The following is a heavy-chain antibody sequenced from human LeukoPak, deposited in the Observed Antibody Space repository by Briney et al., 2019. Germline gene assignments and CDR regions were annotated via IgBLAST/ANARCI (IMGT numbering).Heavy chain of an antibody. V-gene: IGHV3-23*01. CDR1: GFTVSSNY. Sequence: GGSLRLSCAASGFTVSSNYMSWVRQAPGKGLEWVSTISGSGGSTYYADSVKGRFTISRDNSKNTLYLQMSSLRAEDTAVYYCAKEPDGDYASYFDYWGQGTLVTVSS. CDR3: AKEPDGDYASYFDY. D-gene: IGHD4-17*01. J-gene: IGHJ4*02. CDR2: ISGSGGST.